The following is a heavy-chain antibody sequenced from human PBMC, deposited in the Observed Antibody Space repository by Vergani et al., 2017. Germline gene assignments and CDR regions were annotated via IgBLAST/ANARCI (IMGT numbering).Heavy chain of an antibody. CDR2: INSDGSST. CDR1: GFTFSSYW. D-gene: IGHD2-2*01. Sequence: VQLVESGGGVVQPGRSLRLSCAASGFTFSSYWMHWVRQAPGKGLVWVSRINSDGSSTSYADSVKGRFTISRDNAKNTLYLQMNSLRAEDTAVYYCARDGPKVPAAIDYWGQGTLVTVSS. V-gene: IGHV3-74*01. J-gene: IGHJ4*02. CDR3: ARDGPKVPAAIDY.